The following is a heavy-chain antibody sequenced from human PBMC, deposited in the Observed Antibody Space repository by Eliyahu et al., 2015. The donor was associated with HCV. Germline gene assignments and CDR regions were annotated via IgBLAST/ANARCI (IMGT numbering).Heavy chain of an antibody. Sequence: QVQLQQWGAGLLKPSETLSLTCAVYGGSFSGYYWSWIRQPPGKGLXWIGEINHSGSTNYNPSLKSRVTISVDTSKNQFSLKLSSVTAADTAVYYCAVASHHYRYYYYYGMDVWGQGTTVTVSS. D-gene: IGHD4-11*01. J-gene: IGHJ6*02. V-gene: IGHV4-34*01. CDR1: GGSFSGYY. CDR3: AVASHHYRYYYYYGMDV. CDR2: INHSGST.